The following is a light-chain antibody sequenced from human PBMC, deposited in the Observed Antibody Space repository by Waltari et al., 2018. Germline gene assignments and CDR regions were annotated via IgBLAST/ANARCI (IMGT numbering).Light chain of an antibody. CDR2: DAS. CDR3: QQYNNWPQT. J-gene: IGKJ1*01. Sequence: EIVMTQSPATLSVSPGERATLSCRASQSISSNLVWYQHRPGQAPRLLIYDASTRATGIPARFSGSGSGTEFTLTISSLQSEDFALYYCQQYNNWPQTFGQGTKVEIE. CDR1: QSISSN. V-gene: IGKV3-15*01.